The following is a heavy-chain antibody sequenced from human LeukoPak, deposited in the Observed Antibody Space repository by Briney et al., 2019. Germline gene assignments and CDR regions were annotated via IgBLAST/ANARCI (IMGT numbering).Heavy chain of an antibody. V-gene: IGHV4-4*07. Sequence: SETLSLTCTVSGGSISSYYWSWIRQPPGKGLEWIGRIYTSGSTNYNPSLKSRVTMSVDTSKNHFSLKLSSVTAADTAVYYCARGGPYDSGSFFFDYWGQGTLVTVSS. CDR2: IYTSGST. J-gene: IGHJ4*02. CDR1: GGSISSYY. D-gene: IGHD1-26*01. CDR3: ARGGPYDSGSFFFDY.